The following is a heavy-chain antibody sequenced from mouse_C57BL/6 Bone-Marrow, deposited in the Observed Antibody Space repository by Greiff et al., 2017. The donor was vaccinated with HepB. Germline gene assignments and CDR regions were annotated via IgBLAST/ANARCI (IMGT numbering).Heavy chain of an antibody. CDR1: GFTFSDYG. CDR2: ISNLAYSI. V-gene: IGHV5-15*01. CDR3: ARGVDYYDGREYAMDY. J-gene: IGHJ4*01. Sequence: EVQVVESGGGLVQPGGSLKLSCAASGFTFSDYGMAWVRQAPRKGPEWVAFISNLAYSIYYADTVTGRFTISREDAKNTMYLAMSSRRSEDTAMYYCARGVDYYDGREYAMDYWGQGTSVTVSS. D-gene: IGHD1-1*01.